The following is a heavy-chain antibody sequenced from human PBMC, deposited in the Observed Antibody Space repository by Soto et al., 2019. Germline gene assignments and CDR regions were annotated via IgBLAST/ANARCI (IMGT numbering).Heavy chain of an antibody. D-gene: IGHD6-13*01. CDR2: IIPILGIA. V-gene: IGHV1-69*02. CDR3: VAAAGPNIDY. CDR1: GGTFSSYT. Sequence: QVQLVQSGAEVKKPGSSVKVSCKASGGTFSSYTISWVRQAPGQGLEWMGRIIPILGIANYAQKFQGRVTITADKATSTAYMELRSLRSEDTAVYYCVAAAGPNIDYWGQGTLVTVSS. J-gene: IGHJ4*02.